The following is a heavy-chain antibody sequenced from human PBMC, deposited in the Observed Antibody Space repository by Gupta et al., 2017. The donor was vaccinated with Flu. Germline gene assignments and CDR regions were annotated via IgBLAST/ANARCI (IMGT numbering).Heavy chain of an antibody. CDR3: ARSGRSLQLWFLVFDY. D-gene: IGHD5-18*01. V-gene: IGHV4-61*02. CDR1: GGSISSGSYY. Sequence: QVQLQESGPGLVKPSQTLSLTCTVSGGSISSGSYYWSWIRQPAGKGLEWIGRIYTSGSTNYNPSLKSRVTISVDTSKNQFSLKLSSVTAADTAVYYCARSGRSLQLWFLVFDYWGQGTLVTVSS. J-gene: IGHJ4*02. CDR2: IYTSGST.